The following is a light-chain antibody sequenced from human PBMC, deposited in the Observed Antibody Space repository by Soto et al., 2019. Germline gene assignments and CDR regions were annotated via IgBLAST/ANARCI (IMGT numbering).Light chain of an antibody. J-gene: IGKJ2*01. V-gene: IGKV3-20*01. CDR2: GAS. Sequence: EIVLTQSPGTLSLSPGEGATLSCRASQSVRNNNLAWYQQKPGQAPRLLIYGASRRATGIPDRFSGSGSGTDFTLTISRLEPEDFEVYYCQHYNSSPPDTFGQGTKLEIK. CDR3: QHYNSSPPDT. CDR1: QSVRNNN.